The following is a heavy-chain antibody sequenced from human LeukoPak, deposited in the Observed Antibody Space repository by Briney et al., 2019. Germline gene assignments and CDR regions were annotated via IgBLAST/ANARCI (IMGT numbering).Heavy chain of an antibody. V-gene: IGHV4-61*08. Sequence: PSETLSLTCTVSGDSISSAGYSWSWIRQPPGKGLEWIGFIYYTGRTNYNPSLKSRVTISVDTSKNQFSLKLSSVTAADTAVYYCARRNFYNSGSYFDYWGQGTLVTVSS. D-gene: IGHD3-10*01. CDR3: ARRNFYNSGSYFDY. J-gene: IGHJ4*02. CDR1: GDSISSAGYS. CDR2: IYYTGRT.